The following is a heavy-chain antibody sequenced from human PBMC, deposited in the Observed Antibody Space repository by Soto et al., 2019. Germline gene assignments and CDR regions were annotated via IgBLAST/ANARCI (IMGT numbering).Heavy chain of an antibody. D-gene: IGHD6-19*01. Sequence: EVQLVESGGGFVQPGGSLSLSCAASGFTLRSYWMSWVRQAPGKGLERVANTRQDGGQIYLVDSVQGRFTISRDNAKNSVYLQMNTLRAEGTAVYDCVRDGSTGWHFESWGQGTLGTVSS. CDR3: VRDGSTGWHFES. V-gene: IGHV3-7*01. CDR1: GFTLRSYW. CDR2: TRQDGGQI. J-gene: IGHJ4*02.